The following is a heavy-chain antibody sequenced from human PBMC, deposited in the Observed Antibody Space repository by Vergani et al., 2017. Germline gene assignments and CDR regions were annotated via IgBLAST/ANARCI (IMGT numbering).Heavy chain of an antibody. CDR2: ISGSGGST. CDR3: AKANPRNSGYDYLYYDHAMDV. J-gene: IGHJ6*02. V-gene: IGHV3-23*01. Sequence: EVQLLESGGDLVQPGGSLRLSCAASGFTFNHYAMNWVRQAPGKGLEWVSGISGSGGSTYYAGSVKGRFTISRDSSKTTLYLQMNSLSAGDTAVYYCAKANPRNSGYDYLYYDHAMDVWCQGTTVTVSS. D-gene: IGHD5-12*01. CDR1: GFTFNHYA.